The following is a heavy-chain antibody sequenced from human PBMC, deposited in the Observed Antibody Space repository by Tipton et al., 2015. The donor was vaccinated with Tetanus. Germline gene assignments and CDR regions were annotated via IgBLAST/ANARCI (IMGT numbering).Heavy chain of an antibody. CDR2: VDPRDSQA. Sequence: VQLVQSGAEVRKPGESLKISCQGSGYNFSHHSIGWVRQLPGRGLEWMGIVDPRDSQATYGPSFQGQVTLSADRSINVAYLQWGSLKASDTGLYYCARRRSAVLSGAYHWYFDLWGRGTLVGVSS. D-gene: IGHD3-3*01. V-gene: IGHV5-51*01. CDR1: GYNFSHHS. J-gene: IGHJ2*01. CDR3: ARRRSAVLSGAYHWYFDL.